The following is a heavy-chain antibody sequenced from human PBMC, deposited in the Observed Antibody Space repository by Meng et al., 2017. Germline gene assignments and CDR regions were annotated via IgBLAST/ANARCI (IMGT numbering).Heavy chain of an antibody. D-gene: IGHD3-22*01. J-gene: IGHJ3*02. CDR1: GFTFSSYW. CDR2: IKQDGSEK. CDR3: ARAPRFYYYYDSSGYYHI. Sequence: GESLKISCAASGFTFSSYWMSWVRQAPGKGLEWVANIKQDGSEKYYVDSVKGRFTISRDNAKNSLYLQMNSLRAEDTAMYYCARAPRFYYYYDSSGYYHIWGQGTMVTVSS. V-gene: IGHV3-7*01.